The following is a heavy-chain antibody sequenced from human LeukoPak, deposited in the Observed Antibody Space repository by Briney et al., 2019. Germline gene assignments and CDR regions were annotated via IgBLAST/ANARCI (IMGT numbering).Heavy chain of an antibody. CDR3: ARGPPRGTAAGPDF. CDR1: GYTFTAYY. V-gene: IGHV1-2*02. Sequence: GASVKVSCKASGYTFTAYYMHWVRQAPGQGLEWMGWINPNSGGTNYAQKFQGRVTVTRDTSISTAFMDLSSLRSDDTAVFYCARGPPRGTAAGPDFWGQGTLVTVSS. CDR2: INPNSGGT. J-gene: IGHJ4*02. D-gene: IGHD6-13*01.